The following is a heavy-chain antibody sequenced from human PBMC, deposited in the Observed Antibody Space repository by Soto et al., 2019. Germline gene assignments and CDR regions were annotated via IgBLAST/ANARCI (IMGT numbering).Heavy chain of an antibody. Sequence: GESLKISCKGSGYSFTSYWISWVRQMPGKGLEWMGRIDPSDSYTNYSPSFQGHVTISADKSISTAYLQWSSLKASDTAMYYCARPGIAAAEGDYFDYWGQGTLVTVS. V-gene: IGHV5-10-1*01. CDR3: ARPGIAAAEGDYFDY. CDR2: IDPSDSYT. J-gene: IGHJ4*02. CDR1: GYSFTSYW. D-gene: IGHD6-13*01.